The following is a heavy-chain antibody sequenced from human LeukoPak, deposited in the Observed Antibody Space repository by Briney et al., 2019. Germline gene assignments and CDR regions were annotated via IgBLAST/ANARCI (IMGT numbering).Heavy chain of an antibody. CDR1: GFTFSSYW. CDR2: ISGSGGST. Sequence: PGGSLRLSCAASGFTFSSYWMSWVRQAPGKGLEWVSAISGSGGSTYYADSVKGRFTISRDNSKNTLYLQMNSLRAEDTAVYYCAKVRWELRLFYFDYWGQGTLVTVSS. V-gene: IGHV3-23*01. D-gene: IGHD1-26*01. J-gene: IGHJ4*02. CDR3: AKVRWELRLFYFDY.